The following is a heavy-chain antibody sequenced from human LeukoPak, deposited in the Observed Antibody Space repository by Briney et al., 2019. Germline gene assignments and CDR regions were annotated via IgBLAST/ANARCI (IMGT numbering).Heavy chain of an antibody. D-gene: IGHD3-3*01. CDR2: ISGSGGST. J-gene: IGHJ4*02. Sequence: KPGGSLRLSCAASGFTFSSYAMSWVRQVPGKGLEWVSAISGSGGSTYYADSVKGRFTISRDNSKNTLYLQMNSLRAEDTAVYYCAKDLGMSYDFWSGYEIGFDYWGQGTLVTVSS. V-gene: IGHV3-23*01. CDR3: AKDLGMSYDFWSGYEIGFDY. CDR1: GFTFSSYA.